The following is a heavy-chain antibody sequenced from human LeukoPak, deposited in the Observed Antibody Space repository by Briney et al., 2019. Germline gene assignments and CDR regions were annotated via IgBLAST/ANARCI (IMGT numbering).Heavy chain of an antibody. CDR1: GGSISSTTYC. Sequence: SETLSLTCTVSGGSISSTTYCWSWVCQSPGKGLEWIGCMYYSGSTYYTSSLKGRVTISVDTSKNQFSLKLSSVTAADTAVYYCARLGTTDDAFDIWGQGTMVTVSS. V-gene: IGHV4-39*07. CDR3: ARLGTTDDAFDI. D-gene: IGHD4-17*01. J-gene: IGHJ3*02. CDR2: MYYSGST.